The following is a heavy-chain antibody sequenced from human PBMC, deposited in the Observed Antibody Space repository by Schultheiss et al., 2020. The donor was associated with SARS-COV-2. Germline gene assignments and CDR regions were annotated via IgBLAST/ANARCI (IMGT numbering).Heavy chain of an antibody. CDR1: GGSISSSSYY. Sequence: SETLSLTCTVSGGSISSSSYYWGWIRQPPGKGLEWIGSIYYSGSTYYNPSLKSRVTISVDTSKNQFSLKLSSVTAADTAVYYCARGVGGYSGYSHFDPWGQGTLVTVSS. V-gene: IGHV4-39*07. D-gene: IGHD1-26*01. J-gene: IGHJ5*02. CDR2: IYYSGST. CDR3: ARGVGGYSGYSHFDP.